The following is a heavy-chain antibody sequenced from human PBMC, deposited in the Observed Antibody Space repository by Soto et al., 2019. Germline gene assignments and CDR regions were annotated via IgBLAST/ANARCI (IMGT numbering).Heavy chain of an antibody. J-gene: IGHJ6*02. CDR2: INHSGST. D-gene: IGHD1-1*01. V-gene: IGHV4-34*01. CDR3: ARLEGTYYYYGMDV. CDR1: GGSFRGYY. Sequence: PSETLSLTYAVYGGSFRGYYWSWIRQPPGKGLEWIGEINHSGSTYYNPSLKSRVTISVDTSKNQFSLKLSSVTAADTAVYYCARLEGTYYYYGMDVWGQGTTVTVSS.